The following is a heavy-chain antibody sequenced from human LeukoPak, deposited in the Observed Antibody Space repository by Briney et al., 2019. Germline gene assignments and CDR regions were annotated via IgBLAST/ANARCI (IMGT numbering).Heavy chain of an antibody. CDR3: ARGHGSESYYRRYTNWYFDL. Sequence: PSETLSLTCAVYGGSYSGYYWSWIRQRPGKGLEWIGEINHSGSTNYNPPLKSRVTISVDTSKNQFSLKLSSVTAADTAVYYCARGHGSESYYRRYTNWYFDLWGRGTLVTVSS. CDR2: INHSGST. CDR1: GGSYSGYY. V-gene: IGHV4-34*01. J-gene: IGHJ2*01. D-gene: IGHD3-10*01.